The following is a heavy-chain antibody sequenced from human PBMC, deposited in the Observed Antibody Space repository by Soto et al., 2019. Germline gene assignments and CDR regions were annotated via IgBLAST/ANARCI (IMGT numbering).Heavy chain of an antibody. V-gene: IGHV3-48*02. J-gene: IGHJ6*02. Sequence: EVQLVESGGGLVQPGGSLRLSCAASEFTFSSYAMNWVRQAPGKGLEWVSYIHGSSGTTYYADSVKGRFTISRDNARNSLYLQMNSLRDEDTAVYYCAREYGMDVWGQGTTVTVSS. CDR3: AREYGMDV. CDR2: IHGSSGTT. CDR1: EFTFSSYA.